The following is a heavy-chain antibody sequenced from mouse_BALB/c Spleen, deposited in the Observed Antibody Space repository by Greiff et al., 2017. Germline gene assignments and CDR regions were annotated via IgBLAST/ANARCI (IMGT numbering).Heavy chain of an antibody. CDR2: IWSGGST. Sequence: VKLMESGPGLVAPSQSLSITCTVSGFSLTSYGVSWVRQPPGKGLEWLGVIWSGGSTDYNAAFISRLSISKDNSKSQVFFKMNSLQANDTAIYYCATNYDYDRGYAMDYWGQGTSVTVSS. D-gene: IGHD2-4*01. CDR3: ATNYDYDRGYAMDY. CDR1: GFSLTSYG. V-gene: IGHV2-2*02. J-gene: IGHJ4*01.